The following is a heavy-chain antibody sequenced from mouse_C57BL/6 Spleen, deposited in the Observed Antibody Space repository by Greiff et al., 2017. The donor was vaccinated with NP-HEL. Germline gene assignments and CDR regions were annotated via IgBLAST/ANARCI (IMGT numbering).Heavy chain of an antibody. CDR3: ARPDGYYTYAMDY. J-gene: IGHJ4*01. CDR1: GYTFTSYW. CDR2: IYPGSGST. V-gene: IGHV1-55*01. D-gene: IGHD2-3*01. Sequence: QVQLQQPGAELVKPGASVKMSCKASGYTFTSYWITWVKQRPGQGLEWIGDIYPGSGSTNYNEKFKSKATLTVDTSSSTAYMQLSSLTSEDSAVYYCARPDGYYTYAMDYWGQGTSVTVSS.